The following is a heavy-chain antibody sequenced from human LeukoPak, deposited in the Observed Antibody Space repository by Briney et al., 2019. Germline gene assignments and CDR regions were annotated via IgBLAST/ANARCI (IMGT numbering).Heavy chain of an antibody. CDR1: GYTFTSYY. CDR2: INPSGGST. D-gene: IGHD3-22*01. Sequence: ASVKVSCKASGYTFTSYYMHWVRQAPGQGLEWMGIINPSGGSTSYAQKFQGRVTMTRDTSTSTVYMELSSLRSEDTAVYYCARGSRHSLYYYDSSGYYFDYWGQGTLVTVSS. V-gene: IGHV1-46*01. J-gene: IGHJ4*02. CDR3: ARGSRHSLYYYDSSGYYFDY.